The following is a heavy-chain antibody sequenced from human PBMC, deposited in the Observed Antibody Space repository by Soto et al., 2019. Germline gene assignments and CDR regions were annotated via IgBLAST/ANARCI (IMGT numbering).Heavy chain of an antibody. Sequence: PSETLSLTCTVSGGSVSSGSYYWSWIRQPPGKGLEWIGYIYYSGSTNYNPSLKSRVTISVDTSKNQFSLKLSSVTAADTAVYYCAREEGSWPPDYWGQGTLVTVSS. J-gene: IGHJ4*02. V-gene: IGHV4-61*01. CDR2: IYYSGST. CDR3: AREEGSWPPDY. D-gene: IGHD1-26*01. CDR1: GGSVSSGSYY.